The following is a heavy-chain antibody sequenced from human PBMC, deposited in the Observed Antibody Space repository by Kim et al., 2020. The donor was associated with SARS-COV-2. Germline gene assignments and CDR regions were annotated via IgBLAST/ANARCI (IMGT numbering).Heavy chain of an antibody. CDR1: GGSISSYY. Sequence: SETLSLTCTVSGGSISSYYWSWIRQPPGKGLEWIGYIYYSGSTNYNPSLKSRVTISVDTSKNQFSLKLSSVTAADTAVYYCARETPEEEYSSSSYWFDPWGQGTLVTVSS. CDR2: IYYSGST. D-gene: IGHD6-6*01. J-gene: IGHJ5*02. V-gene: IGHV4-59*13. CDR3: ARETPEEEYSSSSYWFDP.